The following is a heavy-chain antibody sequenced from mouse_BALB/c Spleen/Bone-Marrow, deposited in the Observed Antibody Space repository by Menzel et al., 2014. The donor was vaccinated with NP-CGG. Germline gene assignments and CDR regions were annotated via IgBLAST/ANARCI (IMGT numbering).Heavy chain of an antibody. CDR2: IDPANGNT. J-gene: IGHJ3*01. Sequence: VQLQQSGAELVKTGASVKLSCTASGLNIKDTYMHWVKQWPEQGLEWLGRIDPANGNTKYDPKFQGKATIIADTSSNTACLQLSSLTSEDTAVYYCATDYYGSSYGFAYWSQGTLVTVSA. V-gene: IGHV14-3*02. D-gene: IGHD1-1*01. CDR3: ATDYYGSSYGFAY. CDR1: GLNIKDTY.